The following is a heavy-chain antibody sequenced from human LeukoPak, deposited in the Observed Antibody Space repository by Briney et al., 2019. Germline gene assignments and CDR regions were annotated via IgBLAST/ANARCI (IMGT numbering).Heavy chain of an antibody. Sequence: GGSLRLSCAASGFTFSSYAMHWVRQAPGKGLEWVAVISYDGSNKYYADSVKGRFTISRDNSKNTLYLQMNNLRAEDTALYYCAKDLVALQLWLPDDYWGQGTLVTVSS. CDR2: ISYDGSNK. V-gene: IGHV3-30-3*01. J-gene: IGHJ4*02. CDR1: GFTFSSYA. D-gene: IGHD5-18*01. CDR3: AKDLVALQLWLPDDY.